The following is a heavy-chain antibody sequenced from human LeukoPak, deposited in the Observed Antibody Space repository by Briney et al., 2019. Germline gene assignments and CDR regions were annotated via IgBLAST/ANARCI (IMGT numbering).Heavy chain of an antibody. CDR3: ARNAAANYGMDV. CDR2: ISSSSSYI. Sequence: GGSLRLSCAASGFTFSSYSMNWVRQAPGKGLEWVSSISSSSSYIYYADSVKGRFTISRDNAKNSLYLQMNSLRAEDTAVYYCARNAAANYGMDVWGQGTTVTVS. D-gene: IGHD2-15*01. V-gene: IGHV3-21*01. CDR1: GFTFSSYS. J-gene: IGHJ6*02.